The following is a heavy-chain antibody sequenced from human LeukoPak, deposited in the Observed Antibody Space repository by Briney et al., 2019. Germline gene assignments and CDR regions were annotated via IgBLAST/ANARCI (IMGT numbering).Heavy chain of an antibody. CDR1: EFTFVRYA. CDR2: ISSSSFKI. Sequence: GGSLRLSCAASEFTFVRYAMNWVRQAPGKGLEWVSYISSSSFKIGYADSVKGRFTISKDNSKNSLYLQMDSLRVEDTAVYYCVRDPSYGSSWYYYMDVWGKGTTVTVS. D-gene: IGHD6-13*01. V-gene: IGHV3-48*04. J-gene: IGHJ6*03. CDR3: VRDPSYGSSWYYYMDV.